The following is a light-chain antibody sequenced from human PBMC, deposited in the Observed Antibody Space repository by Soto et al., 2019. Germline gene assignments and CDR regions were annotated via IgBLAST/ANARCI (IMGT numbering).Light chain of an antibody. Sequence: AIEMTQSPSSLSASVGDRVTITYRASQGIGNDLGWYQQKPGKAPELLIYATSTLQSGVPSRFSGSGSGTDFTLTISSLQPEDFATYYCLQDYIYPWTFGQGNKVEIK. CDR1: QGIGND. CDR2: ATS. J-gene: IGKJ1*01. CDR3: LQDYIYPWT. V-gene: IGKV1-6*01.